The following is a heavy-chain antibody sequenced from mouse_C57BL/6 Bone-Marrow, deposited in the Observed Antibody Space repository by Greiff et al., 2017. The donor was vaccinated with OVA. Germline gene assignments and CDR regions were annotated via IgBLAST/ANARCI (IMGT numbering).Heavy chain of an antibody. Sequence: EVKVVESGGGLVQPGGSLKLSCAASGFTFSDYGMAWVRQAPRKGPEWVAFISNLAYSIYYADTVTGRFTISRENAKNTLYLEMSSLRSEDTAMYYCARHRYYGSSYDWYFDVWGTGTTVTVSS. CDR2: ISNLAYSI. CDR3: ARHRYYGSSYDWYFDV. J-gene: IGHJ1*03. V-gene: IGHV5-15*01. D-gene: IGHD1-1*01. CDR1: GFTFSDYG.